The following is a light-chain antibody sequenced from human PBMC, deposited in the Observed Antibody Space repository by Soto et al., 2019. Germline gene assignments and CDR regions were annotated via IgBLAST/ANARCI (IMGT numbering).Light chain of an antibody. CDR2: GAS. CDR1: QSGSSSY. V-gene: IGKV3-20*01. CDR3: QQYGRSPTT. J-gene: IGKJ1*01. Sequence: EVVLTQYRGTVSLSPGQSTTISCRASQSGSSSYLAWYQQKPGQAPRLXIYGASTRATGIPERFSGSGSGTDFTLIISRLEPEDVEVYLCQQYGRSPTTFGQGTKLDIK.